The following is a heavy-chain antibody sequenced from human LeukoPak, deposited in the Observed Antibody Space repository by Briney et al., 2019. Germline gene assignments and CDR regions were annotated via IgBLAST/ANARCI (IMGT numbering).Heavy chain of an antibody. CDR3: TIIPNVILFTHYFEY. CDR1: GGVFTTYA. V-gene: IGHV1-69*11. J-gene: IGHJ4*02. CDR2: IIPFLDTT. D-gene: IGHD2-21*01. Sequence: SVKVSCKASGGVFTTYAVSWVRQALGQGLEWMGSIIPFLDTTSYAQKFQGRVTITADEPTRTAYMELTYVRSDDTAVYYCTIIPNVILFTHYFEYWGQGTLVTVSS.